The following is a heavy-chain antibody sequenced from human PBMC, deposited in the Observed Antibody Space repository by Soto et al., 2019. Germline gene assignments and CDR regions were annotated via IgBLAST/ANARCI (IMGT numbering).Heavy chain of an antibody. Sequence: QVQLVQSGAEVKKPGASVKVSCKASGYTFTSYDINWVRQATGQGLEWMGWMNPNSGSTGYAQKVQGRVTMTRNTSISTAYMELSSLRSEDTGEYYCARSGCRSTSCYGYAFDICGQGTMVTFSS. J-gene: IGHJ3*02. CDR2: MNPNSGST. D-gene: IGHD2-2*01. V-gene: IGHV1-8*01. CDR3: ARSGCRSTSCYGYAFDI. CDR1: GYTFTSYD.